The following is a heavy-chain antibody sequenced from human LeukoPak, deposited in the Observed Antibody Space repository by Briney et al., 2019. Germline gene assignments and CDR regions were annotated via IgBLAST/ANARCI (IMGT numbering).Heavy chain of an antibody. CDR1: GGSFSGYY. CDR3: ARMVYCSSTSCYGAFDI. J-gene: IGHJ3*02. CDR2: INHSGST. D-gene: IGHD2-2*01. V-gene: IGHV4-34*01. Sequence: SETLSLTCAVYGGSFSGYYWSWIRQPPGKGLEWIGEINHSGSTNYNPSLKSRVTISVDTSKNQFSLKLSSVTAADTAVYYCARMVYCSSTSCYGAFDIWGQGTMVTVSS.